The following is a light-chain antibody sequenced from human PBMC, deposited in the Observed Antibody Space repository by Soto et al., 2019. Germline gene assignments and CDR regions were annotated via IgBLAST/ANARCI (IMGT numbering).Light chain of an antibody. Sequence: QSALTQPASVSGSPGQSITISCTGTSSDVDGYNYVSWYQQHPGKAPKLMIYDVNNRPSGVSNRFSGSKSGNTASLTISGLQAEDDADYYCSSYSRSGVYVFGAGTKVTVL. CDR2: DVN. CDR3: SSYSRSGVYV. V-gene: IGLV2-14*01. CDR1: SSDVDGYNY. J-gene: IGLJ1*01.